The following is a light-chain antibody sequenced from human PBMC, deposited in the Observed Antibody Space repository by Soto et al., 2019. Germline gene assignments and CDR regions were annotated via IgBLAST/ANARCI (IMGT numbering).Light chain of an antibody. CDR2: LEGSGSY. J-gene: IGLJ3*02. CDR3: ETWGSNIHWV. Sequence: QPVLTQSSSASASLGSSVKLTCTLSSGHSSYIIAWHQQQPGKAPRYLMKLEGSGSYNKGSGVPDRFSGSSSGADRYLTISNLQFEDEADYYCETWGSNIHWVFGGGTKVTVL. V-gene: IGLV4-60*02. CDR1: SGHSSYI.